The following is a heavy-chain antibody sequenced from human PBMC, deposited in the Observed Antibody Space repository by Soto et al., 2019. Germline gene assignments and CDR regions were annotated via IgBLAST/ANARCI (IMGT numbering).Heavy chain of an antibody. V-gene: IGHV1-69*02. CDR1: GGSFSIYT. CDR3: TLGSWSAEVFDL. CDR2: IIPLFDIA. D-gene: IGHD6-13*01. Sequence: QVQLVQSGDEVKKPGSSVKVSCKAAGGSFSIYTVFWVLQAPGQGLEWMGRIIPLFDIANYAQNFQGRVTFNADKFTDTVYMEMLYLRSYDTAVDYGTLGSWSAEVFDLWGQGTLVTVSS. J-gene: IGHJ3*01.